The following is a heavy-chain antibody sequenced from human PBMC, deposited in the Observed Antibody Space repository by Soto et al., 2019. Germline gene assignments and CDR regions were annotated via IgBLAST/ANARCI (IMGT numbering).Heavy chain of an antibody. D-gene: IGHD5-18*01. CDR2: ISAYNGNT. Sequence: ASVKVSCKASGYTFTSYGISWVRQAPGQGLEWMGWISAYNGNTNYAQKLQGRVTMTTDTSTSTAYMELRSLRSDDTAVYYCARDYNVDTAMVRTPMDYWGQGTLVTVSS. CDR3: ARDYNVDTAMVRTPMDY. J-gene: IGHJ4*02. V-gene: IGHV1-18*04. CDR1: GYTFTSYG.